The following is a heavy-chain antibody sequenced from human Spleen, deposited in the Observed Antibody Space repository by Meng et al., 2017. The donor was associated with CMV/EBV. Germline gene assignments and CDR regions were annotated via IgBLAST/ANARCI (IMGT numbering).Heavy chain of an antibody. Sequence: GGSLRLSCAASGFTFDDYAMHWVRQAPGKGLEWVSGISWNSGSIGYADSVKGRFTISRDNAKNSLYLQMNSLRAEDTAVYYCAGKSCISSTCYRVWWFDPWGQGTLVTVSS. CDR2: ISWNSGSI. CDR3: AGKSCISSTCYRVWWFDP. D-gene: IGHD2-2*02. CDR1: GFTFDDYA. J-gene: IGHJ5*02. V-gene: IGHV3-9*01.